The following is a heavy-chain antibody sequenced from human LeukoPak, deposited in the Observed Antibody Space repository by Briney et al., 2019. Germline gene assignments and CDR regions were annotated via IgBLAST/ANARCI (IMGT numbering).Heavy chain of an antibody. CDR1: GFKFTNFY. Sequence: ASVKISCKASGFKFTNFYFHWVRQAPGQRLEWMGIINTSGGTTTYAQKFQGNITITSDTYTSTVYMEMTSLTSEDTAVYYCARSKYSKSIWFDPWGQGTLVTVSS. V-gene: IGHV1-46*01. D-gene: IGHD1-26*01. J-gene: IGHJ5*02. CDR2: INTSGGTT. CDR3: ARSKYSKSIWFDP.